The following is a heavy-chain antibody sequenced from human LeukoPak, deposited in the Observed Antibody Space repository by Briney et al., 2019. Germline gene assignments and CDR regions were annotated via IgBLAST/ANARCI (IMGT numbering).Heavy chain of an antibody. CDR2: FDPEGGET. J-gene: IGHJ3*02. V-gene: IGHV1-24*01. D-gene: IGHD2-15*01. Sequence: ASVKVSRKASGYTFTSYGISWVRQAPGKGLEWMGGFDPEGGETIYAQKFQGRVTMTEDTSTDTAYMELSSLRSEDTAVYYCATDGGYCSGGSCYGQDWNAFDIWGQGTMVTVSS. CDR1: GYTFTSYG. CDR3: ATDGGYCSGGSCYGQDWNAFDI.